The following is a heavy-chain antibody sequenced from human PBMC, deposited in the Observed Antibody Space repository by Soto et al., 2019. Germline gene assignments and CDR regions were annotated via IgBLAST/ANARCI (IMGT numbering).Heavy chain of an antibody. CDR2: IYYSGST. Sequence: SETLSLTCTVSGGSSSSYYWSWIRQPPGKGLEWIGYIYYSGSTNYNPSLKSRVTISVDTSKNQFSLKLSSVTAADTAVYYCARDIAALVYWGQGTLVTVSS. D-gene: IGHD6-6*01. CDR3: ARDIAALVY. J-gene: IGHJ4*02. CDR1: GGSSSSYY. V-gene: IGHV4-59*01.